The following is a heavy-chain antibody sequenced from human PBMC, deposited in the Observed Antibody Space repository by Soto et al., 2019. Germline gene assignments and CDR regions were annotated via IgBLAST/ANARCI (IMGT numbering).Heavy chain of an antibody. V-gene: IGHV1-3*01. D-gene: IGHD6-19*01. CDR2: INAGNGNT. Sequence: QVQLVQSGAEVKKPGASVKVSCKASGYTFTSYAMHWVRQAPGQRLEGMGWINAGNGNTKYSQKFQGRVTITRDTSASTAYMELSSLRSEDTAVYYCARDTGQWLDPGWCDPWGQGTLVTVSS. CDR1: GYTFTSYA. CDR3: ARDTGQWLDPGWCDP. J-gene: IGHJ5*02.